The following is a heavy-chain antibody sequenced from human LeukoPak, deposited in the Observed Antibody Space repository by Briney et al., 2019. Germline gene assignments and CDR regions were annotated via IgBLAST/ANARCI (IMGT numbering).Heavy chain of an antibody. Sequence: NPAETLSLTGTVSGGFISSYYWSWIRQPPGKGLEGVGYIFYIGSTDYNPSLKRRVTISVDTSKNQFSLQLSSVTTADTAVYFCARSYDSGGYFYYGMDVWGQETTVTVSS. D-gene: IGHD3-22*01. J-gene: IGHJ6*02. CDR1: GGFISSYY. CDR3: ARSYDSGGYFYYGMDV. V-gene: IGHV4-59*01. CDR2: IFYIGST.